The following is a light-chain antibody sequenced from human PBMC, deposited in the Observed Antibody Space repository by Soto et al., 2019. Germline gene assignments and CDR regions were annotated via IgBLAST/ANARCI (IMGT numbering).Light chain of an antibody. CDR1: QSVSSN. Sequence: EIVMTQSPGTLSVSPGERATLSCRASQSVSSNLAWYQQKPGQAPRLLIYGASTRATGIPARFSGSGSGTEFTLTISSLQSEDFALYYCQQYNNWPQWTFGQGTKVEIK. J-gene: IGKJ1*01. CDR2: GAS. V-gene: IGKV3-15*01. CDR3: QQYNNWPQWT.